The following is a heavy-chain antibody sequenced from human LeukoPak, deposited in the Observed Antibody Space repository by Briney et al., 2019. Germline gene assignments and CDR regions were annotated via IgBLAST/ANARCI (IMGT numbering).Heavy chain of an antibody. Sequence: GGSLRLSCAASGFDFGAYEMNWVRQAPGKGPEWVAYFAGSDSTKYYADSVRGRFTISRDNAKKSLYLQMSSLRAEDTALYYCTTLDYHLDSWGQGTLVTVSS. CDR3: TTLDYHLDS. CDR2: FAGSDSTK. V-gene: IGHV3-48*03. J-gene: IGHJ4*02. D-gene: IGHD3-16*01. CDR1: GFDFGAYE.